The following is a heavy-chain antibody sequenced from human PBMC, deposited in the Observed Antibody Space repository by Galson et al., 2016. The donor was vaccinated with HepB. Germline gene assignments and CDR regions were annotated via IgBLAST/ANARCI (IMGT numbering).Heavy chain of an antibody. CDR1: GFIFNTYS. CDR2: ITSSGSYI. J-gene: IGHJ4*02. D-gene: IGHD4-23*01. Sequence: SLRLSCAASGFIFNTYSMNWVRQAPGKGLEWVSSITSSGSYINHADSIKGRFTISRDNAKSSLYLQMNSLRAEDTAVYYCARGSGNLFYWGQGTLVTVSS. CDR3: ARGSGNLFY. V-gene: IGHV3-21*01.